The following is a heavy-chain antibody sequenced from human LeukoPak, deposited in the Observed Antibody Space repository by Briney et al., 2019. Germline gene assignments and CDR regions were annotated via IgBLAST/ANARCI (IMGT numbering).Heavy chain of an antibody. D-gene: IGHD3-10*01. V-gene: IGHV4-39*07. CDR2: IYYSGST. CDR1: GGSISTTSYY. Sequence: SETLSLTCTVSGGSISTTSYYWGWIRQPPGKGLEWIGSIYYSGSTYYNPSLKSRVTISVDTSKNQFSLKLNSVTAADTAVYYCARHYYGSGSYWRVDYWGQGTLVTVSS. J-gene: IGHJ4*02. CDR3: ARHYYGSGSYWRVDY.